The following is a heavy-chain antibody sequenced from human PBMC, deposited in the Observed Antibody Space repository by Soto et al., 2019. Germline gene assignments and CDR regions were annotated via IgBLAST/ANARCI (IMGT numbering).Heavy chain of an antibody. D-gene: IGHD3-10*01. CDR3: AADPYYYASAY. Sequence: SLRLSCAASGFTFSQHYMTWIRQAPGKGLEWVSKISSGGTTTYYADSVKGRFTVSRDNAKNSVYLQMDSLRAEDTAVYYCAADPYYYASAYWGQGTLVTVSS. CDR1: GFTFSQHY. CDR2: ISSGGTTT. J-gene: IGHJ4*02. V-gene: IGHV3-11*01.